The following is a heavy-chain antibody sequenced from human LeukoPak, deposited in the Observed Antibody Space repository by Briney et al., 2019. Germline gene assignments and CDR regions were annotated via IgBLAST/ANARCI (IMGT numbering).Heavy chain of an antibody. CDR3: ARDFALELRYFDWPTQGQPDY. V-gene: IGHV3-30*04. D-gene: IGHD3-9*01. CDR1: GFTFSSCA. CDR2: ISYDGSNK. J-gene: IGHJ4*02. Sequence: GRSLRLSCAASGFTFSSCAMHWVRQAPGKGLEWVAVISYDGSNKYYADSVKGRFTISRDNSKNTLYLQMNSLRAEDTAVYYCARDFALELRYFDWPTQGQPDYWGQGTLVTVSS.